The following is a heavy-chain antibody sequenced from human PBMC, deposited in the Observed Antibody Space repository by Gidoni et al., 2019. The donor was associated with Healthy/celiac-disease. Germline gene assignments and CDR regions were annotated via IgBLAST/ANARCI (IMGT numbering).Heavy chain of an antibody. CDR1: GFTFSSYA. J-gene: IGHJ4*02. CDR2: ISGSGGST. CDR3: AKDFQWLAYFDY. D-gene: IGHD6-19*01. V-gene: IGHV3-23*01. Sequence: EVQLLESGGGLVQPGGSLRLSCAASGFTFSSYAMSWVRQAPGKGLEWASAISGSGGSTYYADSVKGRFTISRDNSKNTLYLQMSSLRAEDTAVYYCAKDFQWLAYFDYWGQGTLVTVSS.